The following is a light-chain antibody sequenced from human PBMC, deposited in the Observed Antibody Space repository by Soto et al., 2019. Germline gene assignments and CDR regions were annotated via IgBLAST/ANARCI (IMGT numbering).Light chain of an antibody. CDR3: QQSYTIPYT. J-gene: IGKJ2*01. CDR2: AAS. Sequence: DIQMTQSPSSLPASVDDRVTLTYRASQSISTYLNWYQQKPGKAPKLVIYAASSLQSGVPSRLSGSGSGTDFTLTISSLQPEDFATYYCQQSYTIPYTFGQGTKLEIK. V-gene: IGKV1-39*01. CDR1: QSISTY.